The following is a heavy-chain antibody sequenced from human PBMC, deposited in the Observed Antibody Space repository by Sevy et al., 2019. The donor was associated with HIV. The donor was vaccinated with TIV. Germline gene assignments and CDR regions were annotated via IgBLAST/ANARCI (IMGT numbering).Heavy chain of an antibody. V-gene: IGHV1-69*13. CDR3: ARWSISIDY. CDR1: GGTFNSYV. CDR2: ITPILGTT. Sequence: ASVKVSCKASGGTFNSYVVSWVRQAPGQGLEWMGEITPILGTTHYAQNFKGRVTITADESTNTVYMELRSLKSEDTAVYYCARWSISIDYWGQGTLVTVSS. D-gene: IGHD3-3*02. J-gene: IGHJ4*02.